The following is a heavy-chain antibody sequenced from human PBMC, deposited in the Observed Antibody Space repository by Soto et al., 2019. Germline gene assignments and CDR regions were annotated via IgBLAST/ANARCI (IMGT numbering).Heavy chain of an antibody. J-gene: IGHJ3*02. Sequence: ASVKVSCKASGYTFTSYDINWVRQATGHGLEWMGWMNPNSGNTGYAQKFQGRVTMTRNTSISTAYMELSSLRSEDTAVYYCARAYYGSGRMIAFDIWGQGTMVTVSS. CDR1: GYTFTSYD. CDR3: ARAYYGSGRMIAFDI. CDR2: MNPNSGNT. D-gene: IGHD3-10*01. V-gene: IGHV1-8*02.